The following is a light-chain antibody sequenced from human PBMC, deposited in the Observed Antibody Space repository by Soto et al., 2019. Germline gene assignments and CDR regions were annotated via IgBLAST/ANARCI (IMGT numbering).Light chain of an antibody. J-gene: IGKJ1*01. CDR2: GAY. CDR3: QQYKDWPTT. Sequence: EIVLTQSPAALSVSPWQRSSLSCRASQSVSTTVAWYHQKPGQAPRLLVFGAYNRATGVPDRFSGSGAGTDFTLTITSLQSEDFGVYFCQQYKDWPTTFGQGTKVDIK. V-gene: IGKV3-15*01. CDR1: QSVSTT.